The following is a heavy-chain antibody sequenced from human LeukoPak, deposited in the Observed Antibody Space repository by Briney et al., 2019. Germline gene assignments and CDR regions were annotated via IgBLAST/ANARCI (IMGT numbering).Heavy chain of an antibody. J-gene: IGHJ3*02. Sequence: PGGSLRLSCAASGFTVSSNYMSWVRQAPGKGLEWVSEIYSDGSTYNAASVKGRFSISRDNSKNTVYLQVNSLRAEDTAVYYCARELREHGVFDIWGQGTMVTVSS. CDR2: IYSDGST. CDR3: ARELREHGVFDI. D-gene: IGHD1-26*01. V-gene: IGHV3-53*01. CDR1: GFTVSSNY.